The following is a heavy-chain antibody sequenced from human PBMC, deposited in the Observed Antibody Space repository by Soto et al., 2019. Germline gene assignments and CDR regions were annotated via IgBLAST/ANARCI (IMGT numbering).Heavy chain of an antibody. CDR2: ISYDGSNK. CDR3: ARASHGYYFDY. V-gene: IGHV3-30*04. J-gene: IGHJ4*02. CDR1: GFTFSSYA. Sequence: GGSLRLSCAASGFTFSSYAMHWVRQAPGKGLEWVAVISYDGSNKYYADSVKGRFTISRDNSKNTLYLQMNSLRAEDTAVYYCARASHGYYFDYWGQGTLVTVSS.